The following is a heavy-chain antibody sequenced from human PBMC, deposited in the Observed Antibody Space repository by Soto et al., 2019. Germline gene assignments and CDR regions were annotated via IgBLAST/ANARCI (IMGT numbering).Heavy chain of an antibody. V-gene: IGHV1-8*01. CDR1: GYSFTSYD. CDR3: ARASFLAPVTGAEIFDF. Sequence: QVQLVQSGAEVKKPGASVKVSCKASGYSFTSYDMNWVRQAPGQGLEWMGWVNPNSGDTDYAQKFQDRVTMTPDTSIRTAYMELSNLRSEDTAVYYCARASFLAPVTGAEIFDFWGQGTMVTVSS. CDR2: VNPNSGDT. D-gene: IGHD2-21*02. J-gene: IGHJ3*01.